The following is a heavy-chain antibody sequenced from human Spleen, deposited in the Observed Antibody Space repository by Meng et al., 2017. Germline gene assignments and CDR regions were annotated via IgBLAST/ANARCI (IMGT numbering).Heavy chain of an antibody. V-gene: IGHV1-69*06. CDR1: GGIFSNYV. CDR2: INAVFGTT. D-gene: IGHD3-10*01. J-gene: IGHJ4*02. Sequence: SVKVSCKALGGIFSNYVIGWVRQAPGQGLEWMGGINAVFGTTNYAQKFQGRVTITADKSTSTAYMELSSLRSEDTAVYYCAREEVRGVTDYWGQGTLVTVSS. CDR3: AREEVRGVTDY.